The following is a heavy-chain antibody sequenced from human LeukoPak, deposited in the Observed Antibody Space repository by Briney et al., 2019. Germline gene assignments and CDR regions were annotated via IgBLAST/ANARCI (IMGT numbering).Heavy chain of an antibody. Sequence: GGSLRLSCAASGFTFSDYWMFWVRQAPGRGLEWVASIKHDGSAKYYVDSVKGRFTISRDNAKNSLYLQMSNLRAEDTAVYFCARGGGLDVWGQGATVTVSS. CDR3: ARGGGLDV. CDR2: IKHDGSAK. CDR1: GFTFSDYW. J-gene: IGHJ6*02. V-gene: IGHV3-7*03. D-gene: IGHD3-16*01.